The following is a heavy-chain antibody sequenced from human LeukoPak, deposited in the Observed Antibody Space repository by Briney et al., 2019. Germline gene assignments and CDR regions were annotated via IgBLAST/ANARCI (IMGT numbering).Heavy chain of an antibody. D-gene: IGHD2-21*02. CDR1: GFTFSSYS. CDR2: ISSSSSYI. J-gene: IGHJ3*02. V-gene: IGHV3-21*01. CDR3: AGPLIVVVTSRPFDI. Sequence: GGSLRLSCAASGFTFSSYSMNWVRQAPGKGLEWVSSISSSSSYIYYADSVEGRFTISRDNAKNSLYLQMNSLRAEDTAVYYCAGPLIVVVTSRPFDIWGQGTMVTVSS.